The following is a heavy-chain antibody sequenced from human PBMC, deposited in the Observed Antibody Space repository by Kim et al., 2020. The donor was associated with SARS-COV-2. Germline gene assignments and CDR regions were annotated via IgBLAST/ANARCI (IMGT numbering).Heavy chain of an antibody. CDR3: ARIRPYSSSCGMDV. V-gene: IGHV3-48*03. D-gene: IGHD6-13*01. J-gene: IGHJ6*02. Sequence: GASLRLSCAASGFTFSSYEMNWVRQAPGKGLEWVSYISSSGSTIYYADSVKGRFTISRDNAKNSLYLQMNSLRAEDTAVYYCARIRPYSSSCGMDVWGQGTTVTVSS. CDR2: ISSSGSTI. CDR1: GFTFSSYE.